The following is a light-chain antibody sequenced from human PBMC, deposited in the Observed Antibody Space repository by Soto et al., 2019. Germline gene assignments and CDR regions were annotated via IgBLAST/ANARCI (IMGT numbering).Light chain of an antibody. Sequence: QSALTQPASVSGSPGQSITISCTGTSSDVGAYNYVSWYQHHPGKAPKVMIYEVTNRPSGVSNRFSGSKSGNTASLTISGLPAEDEADYSCSSYTSTNTLVFGGGTQLNVL. CDR3: SSYTSTNTLV. J-gene: IGLJ2*01. CDR1: SSDVGAYNY. V-gene: IGLV2-14*01. CDR2: EVT.